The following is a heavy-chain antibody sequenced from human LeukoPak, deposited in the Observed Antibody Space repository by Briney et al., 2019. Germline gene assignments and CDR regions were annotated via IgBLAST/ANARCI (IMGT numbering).Heavy chain of an antibody. CDR3: ARTAASYDSSGYYLFDY. CDR2: IYYSGST. CDR1: GGSISSYY. D-gene: IGHD3-22*01. Sequence: PSETLSLTCTVSGGSISSYYWSWIRQPPGKGLEWIGYIYYSGSTNYSPSLKSRVTISVDTSKNQFSLKLSSVTAADTAVYYCARTAASYDSSGYYLFDYWGQGTLVTVSS. V-gene: IGHV4-59*12. J-gene: IGHJ4*02.